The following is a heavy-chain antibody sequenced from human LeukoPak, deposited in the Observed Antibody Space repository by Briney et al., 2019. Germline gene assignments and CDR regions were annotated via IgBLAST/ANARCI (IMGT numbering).Heavy chain of an antibody. V-gene: IGHV3-30-3*01. CDR3: ARDMAVTTWGYYYGMDV. D-gene: IGHD4-17*01. CDR1: GFTFSSYA. CDR2: ISYDGSNK. J-gene: IGHJ6*02. Sequence: GGSLRLSCAASGFTFSSYAMHWVRQAPGKGLEWVAVISYDGSNKYYADSVKGRFIISRDNSKNTLYLQMNSLRAEDTAVYYCARDMAVTTWGYYYGMDVWGQGTTVTVSS.